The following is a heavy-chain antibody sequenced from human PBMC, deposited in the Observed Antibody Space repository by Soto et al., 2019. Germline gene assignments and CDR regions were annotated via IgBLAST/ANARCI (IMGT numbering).Heavy chain of an antibody. Sequence: SETLSLTCTVSGASIRSTDYYWSWIRQAPGKGLEWIGYVYYTGSTYYNPSLMSRLTISVDTSKNQFSLKLTSVTAAETAVYYCGRGRSGQIVVFYWGQGTPVTVSS. CDR3: GRGRSGQIVVFY. D-gene: IGHD1-26*01. CDR2: VYYTGST. CDR1: GASIRSTDYY. J-gene: IGHJ4*02. V-gene: IGHV4-30-4*01.